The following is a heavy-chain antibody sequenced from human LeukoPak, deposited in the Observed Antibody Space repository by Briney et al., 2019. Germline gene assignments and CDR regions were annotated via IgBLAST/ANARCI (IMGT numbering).Heavy chain of an antibody. D-gene: IGHD2-15*01. CDR2: VTSNGGST. CDR1: GFTFSSYA. Sequence: PGGSLRLSCSASGFTFSSYALHWVRQAPGKGLEYVSAVTSNGGSTYYADSVKGRFTISRDNSKNTLYLQMNSLRAEDTAVYYCAKDRISEETYNWFDPWGQGTLVTVSS. V-gene: IGHV3-64*04. J-gene: IGHJ5*02. CDR3: AKDRISEETYNWFDP.